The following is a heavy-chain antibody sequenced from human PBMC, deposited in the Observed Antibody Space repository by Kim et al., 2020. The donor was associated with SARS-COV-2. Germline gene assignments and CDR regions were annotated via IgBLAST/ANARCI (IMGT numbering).Heavy chain of an antibody. V-gene: IGHV5-51*01. CDR1: GYSFTSYW. CDR3: ARGLSGGSFDQWLWGY. J-gene: IGHJ4*02. D-gene: IGHD6-19*01. Sequence: GESLKISCKGSGYSFTSYWIGWVRQMPGKGLEWMGIIYPGDSDTRYSPSFQGQVTISADKSISTAYLQWSSLKASDTAMYYCARGLSGGSFDQWLWGYWGQGTLVTVSS. CDR2: IYPGDSDT.